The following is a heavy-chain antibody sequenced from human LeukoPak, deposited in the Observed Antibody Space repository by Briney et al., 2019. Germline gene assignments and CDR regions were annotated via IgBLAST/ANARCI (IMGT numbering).Heavy chain of an antibody. V-gene: IGHV1-2*02. D-gene: IGHD3-10*01. CDR3: ARVMEGYYGSGSSIDY. CDR1: GYTFTGYY. Sequence: ASVKVSCKASGYTFTGYYMHWVRQAPGQGLEWMGWINPNSGGTNYAQKFQGRVTMTRDTSISTAYMELSRLRSDDTAVYYCARVMEGYYGSGSSIDYWGQGTLVTVSS. J-gene: IGHJ4*02. CDR2: INPNSGGT.